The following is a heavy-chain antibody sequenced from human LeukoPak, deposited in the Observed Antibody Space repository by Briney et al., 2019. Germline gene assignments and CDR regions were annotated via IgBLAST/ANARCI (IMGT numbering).Heavy chain of an antibody. D-gene: IGHD6-19*01. CDR2: ISSGSSYI. V-gene: IGHV3-21*01. Sequence: PGGSLRLSCAASGFTFSSYSMNWVRQAPGKGLEWVSSISSGSSYIYYADSVKGRFTISRDNAKNSLYLQMNSLRAEDTAVYYCARDRSGWSKFDYWGQGTLVTVSS. CDR3: ARDRSGWSKFDY. J-gene: IGHJ4*02. CDR1: GFTFSSYS.